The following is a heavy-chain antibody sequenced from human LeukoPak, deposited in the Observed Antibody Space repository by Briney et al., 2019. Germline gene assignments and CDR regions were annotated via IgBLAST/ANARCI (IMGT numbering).Heavy chain of an antibody. CDR2: INHSGST. CDR1: GGSISSYY. V-gene: IGHV4-34*01. J-gene: IGHJ4*02. Sequence: SETLSLTCTVSGGSISSYYWSWIRQPPGKGLEWIGEINHSGSTNYNPSLKSRVTISVDTSKNQFSLKLSSVTAADTAVYYCAREGGSGSYSAFDYWGQGTLVTVSS. CDR3: AREGGSGSYSAFDY. D-gene: IGHD3-10*01.